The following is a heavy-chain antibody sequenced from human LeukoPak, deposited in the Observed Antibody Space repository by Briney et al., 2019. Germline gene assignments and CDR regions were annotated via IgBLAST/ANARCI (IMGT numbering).Heavy chain of an antibody. J-gene: IGHJ4*02. CDR3: AKPLSYSGYDLGPLY. CDR2: ISYDGSNK. CDR1: GFTFSSYA. D-gene: IGHD5-12*01. Sequence: GGSLRLSCAASGFTFSSYAMHWVRQAPGKGLEWVAVISYDGSNKYYADSVKGRFTISRDNSKNTLYLQMNSLRAEDTAVYYCAKPLSYSGYDLGPLYWGQGTLVTVSS. V-gene: IGHV3-30*04.